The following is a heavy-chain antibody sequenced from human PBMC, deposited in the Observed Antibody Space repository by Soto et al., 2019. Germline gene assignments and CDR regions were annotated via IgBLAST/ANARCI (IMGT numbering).Heavy chain of an antibody. Sequence: ASVKVSCKASGYTFTGYYMHWVRQAPGQGLEWIGWMNPNSGRTNYAQKFQGWVNMTSDPSISTAYLHLASLTSEDTAVYYCARGLDFWSGYSRADSWGQGTLSRLL. CDR2: MNPNSGRT. CDR1: GYTFTGYY. J-gene: IGHJ4*02. CDR3: ARGLDFWSGYSRADS. V-gene: IGHV1-2*04. D-gene: IGHD3-3*01.